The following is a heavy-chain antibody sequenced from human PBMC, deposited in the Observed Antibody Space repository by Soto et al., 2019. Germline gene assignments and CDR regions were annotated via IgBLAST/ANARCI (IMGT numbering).Heavy chain of an antibody. CDR2: IYPGDSDT. D-gene: IGHD3-10*01. CDR3: ARHAGGDYYGSGSYYYYYYGMDV. CDR1: GYSFTSYW. J-gene: IGHJ6*02. V-gene: IGHV5-51*01. Sequence: GESLKISCKGSGYSFTSYWIGWVRQMPGKGLEWMGIIYPGDSDTRYSPSFQGQVTISADKSISTAYLQWSSLKASDTAMYYCARHAGGDYYGSGSYYYYYYGMDVWGQGTTVTVSS.